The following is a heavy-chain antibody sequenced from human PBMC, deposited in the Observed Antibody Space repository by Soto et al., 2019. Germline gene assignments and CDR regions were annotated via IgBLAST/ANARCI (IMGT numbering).Heavy chain of an antibody. CDR2: IFGGGTT. Sequence: GGSLRLSCAASGFAVNSDYMSWVRQAPGKGLEWVSVIFGGGTTHYSDSVKGRFTISRDNSKNTVFLQMNSLRVEDTAVYFCVRTSSYWGRGTRVTVSS. CDR3: VRTSSY. V-gene: IGHV3-53*01. D-gene: IGHD2-2*01. J-gene: IGHJ4*02. CDR1: GFAVNSDY.